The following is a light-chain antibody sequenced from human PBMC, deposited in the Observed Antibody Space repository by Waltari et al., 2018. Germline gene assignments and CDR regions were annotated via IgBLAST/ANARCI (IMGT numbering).Light chain of an antibody. Sequence: QSALTQPPSASGSPGQSVTMSCTGTSTDVGVYNYVSWYQQHPGKAPKLLIYEVRERPSGVPDRFSGSKSGNTASLTVSGLQPEDEADYYCASFAGSNTLFGGGTKLTVL. CDR2: EVR. V-gene: IGLV2-8*01. CDR3: ASFAGSNTL. CDR1: STDVGVYNY. J-gene: IGLJ2*01.